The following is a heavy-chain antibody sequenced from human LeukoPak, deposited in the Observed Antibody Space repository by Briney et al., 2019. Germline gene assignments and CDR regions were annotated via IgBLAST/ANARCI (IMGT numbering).Heavy chain of an antibody. V-gene: IGHV3-33*01. CDR2: IWYDGSNK. D-gene: IGHD3-22*01. CDR3: ARSYYYDSSGYQNYYFDY. CDR1: GFTFSSYG. Sequence: GGSLRLSCAASGFTFSSYGMHWVRQAPGKGLEWVAGIWYDGSNKYYADSVKGRFTISRDNSKNTLYLQMNSLRAEDTAVYYCARSYYYDSSGYQNYYFDYWGQGTLVTVSS. J-gene: IGHJ4*02.